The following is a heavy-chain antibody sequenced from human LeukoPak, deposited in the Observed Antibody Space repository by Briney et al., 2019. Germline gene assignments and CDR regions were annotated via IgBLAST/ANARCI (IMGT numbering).Heavy chain of an antibody. Sequence: PGGSLRLSCAASGFTFSSYEMNWVRQAPGKGLEWVSYISSSGSTIYYADSVKGRFTISRDNAKNSLYLQMNSLRAEDTAVYYCAREKNGGNFDYWGQGTLVTVSS. D-gene: IGHD4-23*01. CDR3: AREKNGGNFDY. J-gene: IGHJ4*02. CDR2: ISSSGSTI. CDR1: GFTFSSYE. V-gene: IGHV3-48*03.